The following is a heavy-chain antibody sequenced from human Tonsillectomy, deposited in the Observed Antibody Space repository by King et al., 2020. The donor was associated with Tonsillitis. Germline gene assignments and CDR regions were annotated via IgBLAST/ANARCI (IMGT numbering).Heavy chain of an antibody. CDR2: ISVYSGNT. CDR3: ARVISGSYRYYFDY. V-gene: IGHV1-18*04. CDR1: GYTFTNDG. J-gene: IGHJ4*02. Sequence: VQLVESGVEVKKPGASVKVSCQTSGYTFTNDGITWVRQAPGQGLEWVGWISVYSGNTNYAQKLQGRVTMTADTSTSTAYMELRSLTSDDTAVYYCARVISGSYRYYFDYWGQGTLVTVSS. D-gene: IGHD1-26*01.